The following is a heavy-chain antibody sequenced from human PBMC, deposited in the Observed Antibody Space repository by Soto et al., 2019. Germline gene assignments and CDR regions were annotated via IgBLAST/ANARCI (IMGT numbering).Heavy chain of an antibody. J-gene: IGHJ5*02. Sequence: SVKVSCKASGGTFSSYAISWVRQAPGQGLEWMGGIIPIFGTANYAQKFQGRVTITADESTSTAYMELSSLRSEDTAVYYCARGGYSSGWAYNWFDPWGQGTLVTVSS. CDR3: ARGGYSSGWAYNWFDP. CDR1: GGTFSSYA. V-gene: IGHV1-69*13. D-gene: IGHD6-19*01. CDR2: IIPIFGTA.